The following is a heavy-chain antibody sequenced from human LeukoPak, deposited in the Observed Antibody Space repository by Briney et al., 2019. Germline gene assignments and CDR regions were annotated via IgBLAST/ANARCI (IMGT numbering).Heavy chain of an antibody. CDR2: IYPGDSDT. D-gene: IGHD3/OR15-3a*01. CDR3: ARYYFWTGSYFFDY. V-gene: IGHV5-51*01. J-gene: IGHJ4*02. CDR1: GYTFATYW. Sequence: GESLKISCKGSGYTFATYWIGWVRQMPGKGLEWVGIIYPGDSDTRYSPSFQGQVTISADKSITTAYLQWSSLKPSDTAMYYCARYYFWTGSYFFDYWGQGTLVTVSS.